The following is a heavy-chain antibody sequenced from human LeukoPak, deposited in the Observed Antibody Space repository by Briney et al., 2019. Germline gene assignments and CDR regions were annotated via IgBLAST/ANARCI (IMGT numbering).Heavy chain of an antibody. CDR3: AKDGEGATWPRAFDI. CDR1: GFTFSSYA. CDR2: ISGSGGST. D-gene: IGHD1-26*01. Sequence: GGSLRLSCAASGFTFSSYAMSWVRQAPGKGLEWVSAISGSGGSTYYADAVKGRFTISRDNSKNTLYLQMNSLRAEDTAVYYCAKDGEGATWPRAFDIWGQGTMVTVSS. V-gene: IGHV3-23*01. J-gene: IGHJ3*02.